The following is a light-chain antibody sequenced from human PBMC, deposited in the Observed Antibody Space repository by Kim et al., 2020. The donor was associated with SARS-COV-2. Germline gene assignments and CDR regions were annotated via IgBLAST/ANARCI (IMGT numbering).Light chain of an antibody. J-gene: IGLJ3*02. V-gene: IGLV3-19*01. Sequence: SSELTQDPAVSVALGQTVRIKCQGDSLRSYYASWYQQKPGQAPVLVIYGKNNRPSGIPDRFSVSSSGNTASLTITGAQAEDEADYYCNSRDSSGNHWVFG. CDR1: SLRSYY. CDR3: NSRDSSGNHWV. CDR2: GKN.